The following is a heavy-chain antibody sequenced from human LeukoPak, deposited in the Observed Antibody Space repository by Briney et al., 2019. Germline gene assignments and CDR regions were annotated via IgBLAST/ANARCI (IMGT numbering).Heavy chain of an antibody. CDR2: INPSGGST. CDR1: GYTFTGYY. Sequence: GASVKVSCKASGYTFTGYYMHWVRQAPGQGLEWMGIINPSGGSTSYAQKFQGRVTMTRDMSTSTVYMELSSLRSEDTAVYYCARDGGGVWFDPWGQGTLVTVSS. D-gene: IGHD3-16*01. CDR3: ARDGGGVWFDP. J-gene: IGHJ5*02. V-gene: IGHV1-46*01.